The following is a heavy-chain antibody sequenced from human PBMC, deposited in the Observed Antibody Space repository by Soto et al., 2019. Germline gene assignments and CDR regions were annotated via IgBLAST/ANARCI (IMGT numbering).Heavy chain of an antibody. Sequence: EVQLLESGGGSVQPGGSLRLSCAAPGSTFSSYTFHWVRQAPGKGLEWVSCITGSGDLTHYAESVQGRFTISRDQSRNMLYLQMKALIIGDTAAYYCAREERFNSGYDYVAGDFYYHALDVWGQGTTVTVSS. CDR1: GSTFSSYT. D-gene: IGHD3-16*01. J-gene: IGHJ6*02. CDR2: ITGSGDLT. CDR3: AREERFNSGYDYVAGDFYYHALDV. V-gene: IGHV3-23*01.